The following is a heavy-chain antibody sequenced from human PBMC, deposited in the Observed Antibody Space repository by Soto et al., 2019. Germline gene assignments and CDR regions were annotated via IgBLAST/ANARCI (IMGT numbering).Heavy chain of an antibody. CDR1: GGSISSGGYS. Sequence: SETLSLTCAVSGGSISSGGYSWSWVRQPPGKGLEWIGYIYHSGNTYYNPSLKSRVTISVGGSKNQFSLKLSSVTAADTAVYYCARCCYYDSSGYYYPNWFDPWGQGTLVTVSS. CDR3: ARCCYYDSSGYYYPNWFDP. J-gene: IGHJ5*02. V-gene: IGHV4-30-2*01. CDR2: IYHSGNT. D-gene: IGHD3-22*01.